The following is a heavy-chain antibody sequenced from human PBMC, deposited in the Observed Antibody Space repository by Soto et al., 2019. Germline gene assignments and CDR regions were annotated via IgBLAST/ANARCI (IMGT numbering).Heavy chain of an antibody. Sequence: PSETLSLTCAVSGGSISSSVWWSWVRQSPGKGLEWLGEVFHNGDTNYNPSLKSRVTMSVDTSRSQSSLDLHSVTPADTAVYYCTRKAWVRFDFWGQGSMVTVSS. D-gene: IGHD3-16*01. CDR2: VFHNGDT. CDR1: GGSISSSVW. J-gene: IGHJ4*02. CDR3: TRKAWVRFDF. V-gene: IGHV4-4*02.